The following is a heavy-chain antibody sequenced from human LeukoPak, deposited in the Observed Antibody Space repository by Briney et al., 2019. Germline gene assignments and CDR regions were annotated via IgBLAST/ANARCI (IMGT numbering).Heavy chain of an antibody. D-gene: IGHD3-22*01. CDR1: GFTVSSNY. Sequence: GGSLSLSCAASGFTVSSNYMSWVRQAPGKGLEWVSVIYSGGSTYYADSVKGRFTISRDNSKNTLYLQMNSLRAEDTAVYYCARALYYYDSSFDYWGQGTLVTVSS. V-gene: IGHV3-53*01. CDR2: IYSGGST. J-gene: IGHJ4*02. CDR3: ARALYYYDSSFDY.